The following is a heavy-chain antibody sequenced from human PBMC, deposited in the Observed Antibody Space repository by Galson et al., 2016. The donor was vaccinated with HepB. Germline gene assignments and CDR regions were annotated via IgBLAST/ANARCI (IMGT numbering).Heavy chain of an antibody. V-gene: IGHV3-23*01. D-gene: IGHD3-22*01. CDR2: ISGGGGSK. Sequence: SLRLSCAASGFTFSSYAMSWVRQAPGKGLEGVSAISGGGGSKFYADSVKGRFPISRDNSKNTVYPQVNSLRAEDTAVYYCARGMYYYDSSGYPGPFDYWGQGTLVTVSS. CDR3: ARGMYYYDSSGYPGPFDY. J-gene: IGHJ4*02. CDR1: GFTFSSYA.